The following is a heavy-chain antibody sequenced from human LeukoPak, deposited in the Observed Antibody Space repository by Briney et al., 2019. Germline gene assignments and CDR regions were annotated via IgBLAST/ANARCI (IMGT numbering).Heavy chain of an antibody. CDR1: GVTVSSNY. Sequence: GGSLRLSCAASGVTVSSNYMTWVRQAPGKGLEWVSLLYTDDRPFYADSVKGRFTISRDNSNRTVFLQMNSLRAEDTAVYYCARVRGDSRGNAFDIWDQGTMVSVS. J-gene: IGHJ3*02. CDR3: ARVRGDSRGNAFDI. D-gene: IGHD2-15*01. V-gene: IGHV3-53*01. CDR2: LYTDDRP.